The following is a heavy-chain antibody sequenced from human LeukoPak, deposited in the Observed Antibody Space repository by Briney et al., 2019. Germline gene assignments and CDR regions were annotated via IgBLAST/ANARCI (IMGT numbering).Heavy chain of an antibody. J-gene: IGHJ6*04. V-gene: IGHV4-31*03. CDR1: GGSISSGGYY. CDR2: IYYSGST. Sequence: PSETLSLTCTVSGGSISSGGYYWSWIRQHPGKGLEWIGYIYYSGSTYYNPPLKSRVTISVDTSKNQFSLKLSSVTAADTAVYYCARGSTYGSGSYYPAVDVWGKGTTVTVSS. CDR3: ARGSTYGSGSYYPAVDV. D-gene: IGHD3-10*01.